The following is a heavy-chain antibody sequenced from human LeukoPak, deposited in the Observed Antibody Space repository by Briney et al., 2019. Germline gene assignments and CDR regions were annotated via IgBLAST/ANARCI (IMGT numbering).Heavy chain of an antibody. CDR2: IYSGGST. CDR1: GFTVSSNY. J-gene: IGHJ4*02. D-gene: IGHD6-19*01. V-gene: IGHV3-53*01. CDR3: ARERQWLGSFDY. Sequence: PGGSLRLSCAASGFTVSSNYMSWVRQAPGKGLEWVSVIYSGGSTNYADSAKGRFTISRDKSKNTLYLQMNSLRAEDTAVYYCARERQWLGSFDYWGQGTLVTISS.